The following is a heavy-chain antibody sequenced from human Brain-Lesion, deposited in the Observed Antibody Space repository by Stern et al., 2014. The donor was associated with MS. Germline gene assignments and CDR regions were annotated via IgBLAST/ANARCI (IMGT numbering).Heavy chain of an antibody. Sequence: QVQLQESGPGLVKPSETLSLTCTVSGGSISSSSYYWGWIRQPPGKGLEWIGSIYYSGSTYYNPSLKSRLTISVYTSTNQFSLKLSSVTAADTAVYYCARGTYYYDSDWGQGTLVTVSS. CDR2: IYYSGST. V-gene: IGHV4-39*01. J-gene: IGHJ4*02. D-gene: IGHD3-22*01. CDR1: GGSISSSSYY. CDR3: ARGTYYYDSD.